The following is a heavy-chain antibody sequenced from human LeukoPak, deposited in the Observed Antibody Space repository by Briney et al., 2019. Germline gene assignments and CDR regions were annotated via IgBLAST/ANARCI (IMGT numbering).Heavy chain of an antibody. Sequence: SETLSLTCSVSGGSSSTYYWSWIRQPPGKGLEWIGYIYNSGSTNYNPSLKSRLTISVDTSKNQFSLKLSSVTAADTAVYYCAGLKVAAAAAPFDYWGQGTLVTVSS. J-gene: IGHJ4*02. CDR1: GGSSSTYY. D-gene: IGHD6-13*01. CDR3: AGLKVAAAAAPFDY. V-gene: IGHV4-59*08. CDR2: IYNSGST.